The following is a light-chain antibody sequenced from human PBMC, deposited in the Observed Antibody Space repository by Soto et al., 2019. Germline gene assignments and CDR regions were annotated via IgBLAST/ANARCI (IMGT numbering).Light chain of an antibody. V-gene: IGKV1-39*02. Sequence: DIQVTQSPSSLSASVGDSVTLSCQTSQRVDSYIHWYQHQSGKPPKLLIYAASTLQDGVPSRFSGGGSGTAFSLIISRLEPEDFAVYYCQLYGGSHMFSFGQGTKLEIK. J-gene: IGKJ2*01. CDR1: QRVDSY. CDR2: AAS. CDR3: QLYGGSHMFS.